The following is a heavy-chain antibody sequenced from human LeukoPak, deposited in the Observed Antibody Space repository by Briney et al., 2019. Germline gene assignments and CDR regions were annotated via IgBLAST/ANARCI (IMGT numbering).Heavy chain of an antibody. CDR1: GGTFSSYA. CDR2: IIPILGIA. Sequence: SVTVSCKASGGTFSSYAISWVRQAPGQGLEWMGRIIPILGIANYAQKFQGRVTITADKSTSTAYMELSSLRSEDTAVYYCARDRQTYYYDSSGYYLDYWGQGTLVTVSS. CDR3: ARDRQTYYYDSSGYYLDY. J-gene: IGHJ4*02. V-gene: IGHV1-69*04. D-gene: IGHD3-22*01.